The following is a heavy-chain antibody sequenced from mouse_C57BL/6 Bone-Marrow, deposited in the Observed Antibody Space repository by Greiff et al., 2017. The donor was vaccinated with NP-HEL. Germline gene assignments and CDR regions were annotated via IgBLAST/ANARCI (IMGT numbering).Heavy chain of an antibody. J-gene: IGHJ2*01. CDR3: ARYGIGSSYEGFDY. V-gene: IGHV1-19*01. CDR2: INPYNGGT. CDR1: GYTFTDYY. Sequence: VQLQQSGPVLVKPGASVKMSCKASGYTFTDYYMNWVKQSHGKSLEWIGVINPYNGGTSYNQKFKGKATLPVDKSSSTAYMELNSLTAEDSAVYYSARYGIGSSYEGFDYWGQGTTLTVSS. D-gene: IGHD1-1*01.